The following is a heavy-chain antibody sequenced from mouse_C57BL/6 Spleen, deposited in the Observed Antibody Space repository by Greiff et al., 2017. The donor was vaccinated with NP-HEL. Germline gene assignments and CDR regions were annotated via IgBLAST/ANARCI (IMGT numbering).Heavy chain of an antibody. Sequence: VQLQQSGPVLVKPGASVKMSCKASGYTFTDYYMNWVKQSHGKSLEWIGVINPYNGGTSYNQKFKGKATLTVDKSSSTAYMELNSLTSEDAAVYYCARSDGGYWYFDVWGTGTTVTVSS. CDR3: ARSDGGYWYFDV. D-gene: IGHD2-3*01. J-gene: IGHJ1*03. CDR1: GYTFTDYY. V-gene: IGHV1-19*01. CDR2: INPYNGGT.